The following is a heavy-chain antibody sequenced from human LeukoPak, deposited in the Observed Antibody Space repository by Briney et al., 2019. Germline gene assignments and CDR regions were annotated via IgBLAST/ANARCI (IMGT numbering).Heavy chain of an antibody. CDR3: TRDSAEPYYDSSGYDAFDI. Sequence: GVLRLSCTASGFTFGDYAMSWVRQAPGKGLEWVGFIRSKAYGGTTEYAASVKGRFTISRDDSKSIAYLQMNSLKTEDTAVYYCTRDSAEPYYDSSGYDAFDIWGQGTMVTVSS. CDR2: IRSKAYGGTT. V-gene: IGHV3-49*04. D-gene: IGHD3-22*01. J-gene: IGHJ3*02. CDR1: GFTFGDYA.